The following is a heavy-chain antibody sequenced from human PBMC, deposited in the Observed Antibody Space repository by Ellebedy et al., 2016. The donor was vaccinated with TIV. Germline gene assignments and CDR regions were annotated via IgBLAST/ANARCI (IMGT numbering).Heavy chain of an antibody. Sequence: GGSLRLXCAASGFTFDDYAMHWVRQAPGKGLEWVSGISWNSGSIGYADSVKGRFTISRDNAKNSLYLQMNSLRDEDTAVYYCARETTGIDYWGQGTLVTVSS. J-gene: IGHJ4*02. CDR1: GFTFDDYA. D-gene: IGHD4-17*01. V-gene: IGHV3-9*01. CDR2: ISWNSGSI. CDR3: ARETTGIDY.